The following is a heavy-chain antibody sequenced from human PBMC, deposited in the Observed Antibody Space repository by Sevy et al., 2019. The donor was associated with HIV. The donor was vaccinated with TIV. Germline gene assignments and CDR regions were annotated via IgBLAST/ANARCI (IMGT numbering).Heavy chain of an antibody. CDR3: SSSCSVGSCLARFDS. CDR2: IYYNGST. Sequence: SESLSLTCTVSGDSISGYCWSWIRQPPGKELEWIGYIYYNGSTNYNPSLKSRVTISVDTSKNQFSLKLTSVTAADTAVYSCSSSCSVGSCLARFDSWGQGTLVTVSS. CDR1: GDSISGYC. V-gene: IGHV4-59*01. D-gene: IGHD2-15*01. J-gene: IGHJ5*01.